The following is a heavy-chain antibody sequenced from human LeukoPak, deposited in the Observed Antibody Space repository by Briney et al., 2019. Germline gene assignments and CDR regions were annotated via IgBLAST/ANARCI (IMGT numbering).Heavy chain of an antibody. D-gene: IGHD4-17*01. Sequence: GGSLRLSCAASGFTVSNNYMNWVRRAPGKGLEWVSIIYSGGSAYYPDSVKGRFTISRDNSKNTLYLQMNSLKAEDTAVYYCARGLVTTGTDAFDIWGQGTMVIVSS. J-gene: IGHJ3*02. V-gene: IGHV3-66*01. CDR2: IYSGGSA. CDR1: GFTVSNNY. CDR3: ARGLVTTGTDAFDI.